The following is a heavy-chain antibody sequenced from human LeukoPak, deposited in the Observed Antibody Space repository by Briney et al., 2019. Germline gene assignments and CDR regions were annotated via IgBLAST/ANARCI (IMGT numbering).Heavy chain of an antibody. D-gene: IGHD3-22*01. CDR2: IIPIFATA. CDR3: ARGPITTRSHFDY. Sequence: SVTVSCKASGGTFGSYAISWVRQAPGQGLEWMGGIIPIFATANYAQKFQGRVTITADESTSTAYMELSSLRSEDTAVYYCARGPITTRSHFDYWGQGTLVTVSS. V-gene: IGHV1-69*13. CDR1: GGTFGSYA. J-gene: IGHJ4*02.